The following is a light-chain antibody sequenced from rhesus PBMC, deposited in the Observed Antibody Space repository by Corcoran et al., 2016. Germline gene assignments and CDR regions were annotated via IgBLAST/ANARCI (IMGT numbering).Light chain of an antibody. V-gene: IGKV7-13*01. CDR1: ESVSVFGINF. CDR2: KAS. J-gene: IGKJ2*01. Sequence: DIVLTQSPASLAVSPRQRATITCRTSESVSVFGINFIHWSHKKPGQPPKLLLYKASKKDTVVPNRFRGSGSGTYFILTINPVEADDAADYYCLQTKKSPYSFGQGTKVEIK. CDR3: LQTKKSPYS.